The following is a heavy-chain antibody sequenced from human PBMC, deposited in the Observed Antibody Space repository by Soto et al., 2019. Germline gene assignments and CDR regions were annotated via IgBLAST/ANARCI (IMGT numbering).Heavy chain of an antibody. CDR2: ISADNGDT. CDR1: GYTFGIYG. V-gene: IGHV1-18*01. CDR3: ARDRSYYYDSSGYPFDF. D-gene: IGHD3-22*01. J-gene: IGHJ4*02. Sequence: ASVKVSCKASGYTFGIYGISWVRQVPGKGPEWMGWISADNGDTKYAQRMQGRVTMTTDTATSTAYMELRSLRSDDTAVYYCARDRSYYYDSSGYPFDFWGQGTLVTVSS.